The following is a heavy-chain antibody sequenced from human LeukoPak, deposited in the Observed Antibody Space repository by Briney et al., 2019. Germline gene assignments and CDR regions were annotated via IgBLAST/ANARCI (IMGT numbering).Heavy chain of an antibody. CDR1: GFTFSTFW. CDR2: IKSKTDGGTT. D-gene: IGHD3-9*01. V-gene: IGHV3-15*01. CDR3: TTMNFDWLLYPGY. J-gene: IGHJ4*02. Sequence: GGSLRLSCAASGFTFSTFWMSWVRQAPGKGLEWVGRIKSKTDGGTTDYAAPVKGRFTISRDDSKNTLYLQMNSLKTEDTAVYYCTTMNFDWLLYPGYWGQGTLVTVSS.